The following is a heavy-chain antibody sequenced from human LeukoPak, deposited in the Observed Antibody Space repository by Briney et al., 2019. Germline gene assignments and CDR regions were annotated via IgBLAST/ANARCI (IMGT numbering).Heavy chain of an antibody. J-gene: IGHJ6*03. Sequence: SQTLSLTCTVSGGSISSGSYYWSWIRQPAGKGLEWIGRIYTSGSTNYNPSLKSRVTISVDTSKNQFSLKLSSVAAADTAVYYCARYNPYYDFWSGLYYYYMDVWGKGTTVTVSS. CDR2: IYTSGST. CDR3: ARYNPYYDFWSGLYYYYMDV. CDR1: GGSISSGSYY. V-gene: IGHV4-61*02. D-gene: IGHD3-3*01.